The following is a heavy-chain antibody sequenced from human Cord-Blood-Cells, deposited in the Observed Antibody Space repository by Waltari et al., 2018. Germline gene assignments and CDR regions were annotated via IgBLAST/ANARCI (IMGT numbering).Heavy chain of an antibody. CDR1: GFTFSSVA. V-gene: IGHV3-30*04. J-gene: IGHJ4*02. CDR2: ISYDGSNK. Sequence: QVQLVESGGGVVQPGRSLSLSCAAPGFTFSSVAIHCVRPAPGKGLEWVAVISYDGSNKYYADSVKGRFTISRDNSKNTLYLQMNSLRAEDTAVYYCARGITMVRGVIDYWGQGTLVTVSS. CDR3: ARGITMVRGVIDY. D-gene: IGHD3-10*01.